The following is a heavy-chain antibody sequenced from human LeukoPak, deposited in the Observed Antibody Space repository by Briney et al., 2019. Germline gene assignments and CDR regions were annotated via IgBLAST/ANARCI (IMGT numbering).Heavy chain of an antibody. CDR1: GFTFSRFW. CDR3: AQSGGMDV. CDR2: ISGDGSST. Sequence: PGRSLRLSRAVSGFTFSRFWMHCVPGVPGKRLVWGSGISGDGSSTTYADSARGRFPIPRDRPKNSPYLQRDSLGAADTPLYYWAQSGGMDVWGQGTTVTVSS. V-gene: IGHV3-74*03. J-gene: IGHJ6*02.